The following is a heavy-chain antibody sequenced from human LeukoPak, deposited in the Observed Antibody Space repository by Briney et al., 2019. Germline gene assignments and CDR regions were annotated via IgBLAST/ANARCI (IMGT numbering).Heavy chain of an antibody. CDR2: FDPEDGET. D-gene: IGHD1-1*01. V-gene: IGHV1-24*01. J-gene: IGHJ5*02. Sequence: ASVKVSCKVSGYTLTELSMHWVRQAPGKGLEWMGGFDPEDGETIYAQKFQGRVTMTEDTSTDTAYMELSSLRSEDTAVYYCATDLAGELERPWFDPWGQGTQVTVSS. CDR1: GYTLTELS. CDR3: ATDLAGELERPWFDP.